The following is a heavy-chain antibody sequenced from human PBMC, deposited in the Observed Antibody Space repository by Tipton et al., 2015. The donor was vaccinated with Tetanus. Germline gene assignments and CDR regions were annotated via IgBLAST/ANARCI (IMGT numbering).Heavy chain of an antibody. V-gene: IGHV4-4*01. J-gene: IGHJ6*02. Sequence: TLSLTCDVSGGPVSSSNWWSWVRQAPGKGLEWIGEIYYSGTTNYNPSLKSRVTISTDKSKNQVSLRLNSVTAADTAVYFCARTPDYYYGMDVWGQGTTVTVPS. CDR1: GGPVSSSNW. CDR2: IYYSGTT. CDR3: ARTPDYYYGMDV.